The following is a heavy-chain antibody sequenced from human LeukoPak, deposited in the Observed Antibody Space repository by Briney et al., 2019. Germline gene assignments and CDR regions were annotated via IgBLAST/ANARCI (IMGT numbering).Heavy chain of an antibody. CDR1: GFTFSSYA. J-gene: IGHJ6*02. CDR3: ASSYDFWSGYYTRDVYYYYGMDV. CDR2: ISVSGGST. V-gene: IGHV3-23*01. D-gene: IGHD3-3*01. Sequence: PGGSLRLSCAASGFTFSSYAMSWVRQAPGKGLEWVSAISVSGGSTYYADSVKGRFTISRDNSKNTLYLQMNSLRAEDTAVYYCASSYDFWSGYYTRDVYYYYGMDVWGQGTTVTVSS.